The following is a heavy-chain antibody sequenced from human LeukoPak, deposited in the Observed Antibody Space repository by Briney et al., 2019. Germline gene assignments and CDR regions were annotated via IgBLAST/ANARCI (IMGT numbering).Heavy chain of an antibody. D-gene: IGHD4-17*01. J-gene: IGHJ3*02. CDR1: GGSISSYY. Sequence: SETLSLTCTVSGGSISSYYWSWIRQPPGKGLEWIGYIYYSGSTNYNPSLKSRVTISVDTSKNQFSLKLSSVTAADTAVYYCARYDLDYGDYIGAFDIWGQGTMVTVSS. CDR2: IYYSGST. V-gene: IGHV4-59*01. CDR3: ARYDLDYGDYIGAFDI.